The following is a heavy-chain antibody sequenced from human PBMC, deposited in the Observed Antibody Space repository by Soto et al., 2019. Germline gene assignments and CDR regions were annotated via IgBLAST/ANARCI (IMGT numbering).Heavy chain of an antibody. V-gene: IGHV3-21*01. CDR2: ISSSSSYI. Sequence: GSLRLSCTASGFTFNTYSMNWVRQAPGKGLEWVSSISSSSSYIYYTDSVKGRFTISRDNAKNSLSLQMNSLRAEDTDVYYCASLRRFALDYWGQGTPVTVSS. CDR3: ASLRRFALDY. D-gene: IGHD3-10*01. J-gene: IGHJ4*02. CDR1: GFTFNTYS.